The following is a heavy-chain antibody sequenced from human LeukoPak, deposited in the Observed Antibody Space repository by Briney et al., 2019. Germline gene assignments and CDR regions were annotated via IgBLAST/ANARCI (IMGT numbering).Heavy chain of an antibody. J-gene: IGHJ5*02. V-gene: IGHV4-34*01. CDR3: ARRDSIVLMVYRGANWFDP. CDR2: INHSGST. Sequence: SETLSLTCAVYGGSFSGYYWSWIRQPPGKGLEWIGEINHSGSTNYNPSLKSRVTISVDTSKNQFSLKPSSVTAADTAVYYCARRDSIVLMVYRGANWFDPWGQGTLVTVSS. CDR1: GGSFSGYY. D-gene: IGHD2-8*01.